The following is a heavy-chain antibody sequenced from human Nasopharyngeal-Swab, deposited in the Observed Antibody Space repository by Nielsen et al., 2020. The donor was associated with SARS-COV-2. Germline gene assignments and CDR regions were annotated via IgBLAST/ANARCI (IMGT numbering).Heavy chain of an antibody. CDR2: ISWNSGSI. CDR3: ARDGFGHGSLHYYYYMDV. D-gene: IGHD3-10*01. Sequence: SLKISCAASGFTFDDYAMHWVRQAPGKGLEWVSGISWNSGSIGYADSVKGRFTISRDNAKNSLYLQMNSLRAEDTAVYYCARDGFGHGSLHYYYYMDVWGKGTTVTVSS. V-gene: IGHV3-9*01. CDR1: GFTFDDYA. J-gene: IGHJ6*03.